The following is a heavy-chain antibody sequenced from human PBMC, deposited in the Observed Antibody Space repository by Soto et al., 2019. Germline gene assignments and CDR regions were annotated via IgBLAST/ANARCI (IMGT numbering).Heavy chain of an antibody. J-gene: IGHJ6*02. V-gene: IGHV4-59*01. Sequence: SETLSLTCTVSGGSISSYYWSWIRQPPGKGLEWIGYIYYSGSTNYNPSLKSRVTISVDTSKNQFSLKLSSVTAADTAVYYCAVTSSSFTNYYYYGMDVWGQGTTVTVSS. CDR3: AVTSSSFTNYYYYGMDV. CDR1: GGSISSYY. D-gene: IGHD6-13*01. CDR2: IYYSGST.